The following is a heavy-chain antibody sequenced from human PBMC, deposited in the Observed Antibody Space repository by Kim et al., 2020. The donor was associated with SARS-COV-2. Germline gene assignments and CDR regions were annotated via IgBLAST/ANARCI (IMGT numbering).Heavy chain of an antibody. J-gene: IGHJ5*02. V-gene: IGHV4-4*07. CDR1: GGSISSYY. CDR3: AREMEGLWGYDPSWFDP. D-gene: IGHD5-12*01. CDR2: IYTSGST. Sequence: SETLSLTCTVSGGSISSYYWSWIRQPAGKGLEWIGRIYTSGSTNYNPSLKSRVTMSVDTSKNQFSLKLSSVTAADTAVYYCAREMEGLWGYDPSWFDPWGQGTLVTVSS.